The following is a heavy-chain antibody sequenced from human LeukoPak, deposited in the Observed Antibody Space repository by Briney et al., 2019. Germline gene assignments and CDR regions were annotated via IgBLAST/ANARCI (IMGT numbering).Heavy chain of an antibody. CDR1: GGSISSSSYS. Sequence: SETLSLTCTVSGGSISSSSYSWGWIRQPPGKGLEWIGNMHYSGSTYYNPSLKSRVTISVDTSKNQFSLKLSSVTAAGTAVYYCARLYSSSCYFDYWGQGTLVTVSS. D-gene: IGHD6-13*01. CDR2: MHYSGST. V-gene: IGHV4-39*01. J-gene: IGHJ4*02. CDR3: ARLYSSSCYFDY.